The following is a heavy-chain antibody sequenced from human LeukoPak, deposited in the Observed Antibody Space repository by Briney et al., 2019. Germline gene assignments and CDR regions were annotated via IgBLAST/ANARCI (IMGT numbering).Heavy chain of an antibody. V-gene: IGHV4-4*02. CDR2: IYHSGST. D-gene: IGHD5-18*01. J-gene: IGHJ5*02. CDR1: GGSISSSNW. Sequence: PSATLSLTCAVSGGSISSSNWWSWVRQPPGKGLEWIGEIYHSGSTNYNPSLKSRVTISVDKSKNQFSLKLSSVTAADTAVYYCAREDVDTAMVKENWFDPWGQGTLVTVSS. CDR3: AREDVDTAMVKENWFDP.